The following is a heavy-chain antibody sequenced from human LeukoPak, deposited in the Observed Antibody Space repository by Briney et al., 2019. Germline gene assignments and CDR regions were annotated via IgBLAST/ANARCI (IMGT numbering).Heavy chain of an antibody. CDR1: GYTFTNYA. D-gene: IGHD5-24*01. Sequence: ASVKVSCKTSGYTFTNYAMHWVRQAPGQTIEWLAWINPANGYTRYSQHFQDRVTVSSDTSADTAYMELSSLRSEDKAVYYCTIRDGHTDHWGQGTLVTVSS. J-gene: IGHJ4*02. CDR3: TIRDGHTDH. CDR2: INPANGYT. V-gene: IGHV1-3*03.